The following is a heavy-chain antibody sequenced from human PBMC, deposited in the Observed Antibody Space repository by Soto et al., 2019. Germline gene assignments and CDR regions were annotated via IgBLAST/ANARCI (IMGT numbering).Heavy chain of an antibody. D-gene: IGHD4-17*01. J-gene: IGHJ5*02. CDR3: VHAAPVTTGGAS. V-gene: IGHV2-5*02. Sequence: QITLKESGPTLVKPTQTLTLTCTFSGFSLSTTGVGVGWIRQPPGKALDWLALIYWDDDKRYSPSLKSRLTTTKDASKDPVVPTMTTRAPIATATYYGVHAAPVTTGGASWGQVTMATVSS. CDR2: IYWDDDK. CDR1: GFSLSTTGVG.